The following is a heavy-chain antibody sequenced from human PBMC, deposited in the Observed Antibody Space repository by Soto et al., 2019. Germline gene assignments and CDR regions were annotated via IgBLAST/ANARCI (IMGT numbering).Heavy chain of an antibody. V-gene: IGHV3-30*03. CDR1: GFTFSSYG. CDR3: ATDVVVGATTGLGDYYNYYGMDV. D-gene: IGHD1-26*01. CDR2: ISYVGSNK. J-gene: IGHJ6*02. Sequence: QVQLVESGGGVVQPGRSLRLSCAASGFTFSSYGMHWVRQAPGKVLEWVAVISYVGSNKYYADSVKGRFTISRDNSKNTLYLQMNSPRAEDTAVYYCATDVVVGATTGLGDYYNYYGMDVWGQGTTVTVS.